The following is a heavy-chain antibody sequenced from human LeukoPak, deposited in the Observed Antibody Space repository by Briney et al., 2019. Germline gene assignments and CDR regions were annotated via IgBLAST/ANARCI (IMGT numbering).Heavy chain of an antibody. CDR2: INVGNGGT. V-gene: IGHV1-3*01. Sequence: ASVKVSCKASGYTFTGYYMHWVRQAPGQRLEWMGWINVGNGGTRYSQKLQGRVTITRDTSASTAYMELSSLRSEDTAVYYCAKDLVRDFSRGMDVWGQGTTVTVSS. CDR3: AKDLVRDFSRGMDV. D-gene: IGHD4-23*01. J-gene: IGHJ6*02. CDR1: GYTFTGYY.